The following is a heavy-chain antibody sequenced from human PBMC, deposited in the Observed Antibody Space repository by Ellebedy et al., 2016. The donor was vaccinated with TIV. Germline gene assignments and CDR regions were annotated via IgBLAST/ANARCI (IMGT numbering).Heavy chain of an antibody. CDR2: LNQDGSEK. CDR1: GFTFSTYW. CDR3: GRDEKAIAAALYY. V-gene: IGHV3-7*01. D-gene: IGHD6-13*01. J-gene: IGHJ4*02. Sequence: GGSLRLSXAASGFTFSTYWMTWVRQAPGKGLEWVATLNQDGSEKFYVDSVKGRFTVSRDNAKKTLYLQMDSLRPEDTAIYYCGRDEKAIAAALYYWGLGTLVTVSS.